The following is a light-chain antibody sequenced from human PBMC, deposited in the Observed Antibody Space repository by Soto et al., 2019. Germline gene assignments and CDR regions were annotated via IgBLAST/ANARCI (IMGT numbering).Light chain of an antibody. CDR2: EVS. V-gene: IGLV2-8*01. J-gene: IGLJ2*01. CDR3: SSYAGGTNVV. Sequence: QSALTQPPSASGSPGQSVTISCTGTSSDVGGHDDVSWYQQYPGKATKLIIYEVSKRPSGVPDRFSGSKSVNTASLTVSGLQAEDEADYYCSSYAGGTNVVFGGGTKLTVL. CDR1: SSDVGGHDD.